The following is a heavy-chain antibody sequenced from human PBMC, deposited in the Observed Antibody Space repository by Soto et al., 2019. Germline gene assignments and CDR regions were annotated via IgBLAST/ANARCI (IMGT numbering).Heavy chain of an antibody. CDR1: GGTFSSYA. V-gene: IGHV1-69*01. D-gene: IGHD6-19*01. CDR3: ASGVKAVAGTLGWFDP. Sequence: QVQLVQSGAEVKKPGSSVKVSCKASGGTFSSYAISWVRQAPGQGLEWMGGIIPIFGTANYAQKFQGRVTITADESTSTAYMELSSLRSEDTAVYYCASGVKAVAGTLGWFDPWGQGTLVTVSS. CDR2: IIPIFGTA. J-gene: IGHJ5*02.